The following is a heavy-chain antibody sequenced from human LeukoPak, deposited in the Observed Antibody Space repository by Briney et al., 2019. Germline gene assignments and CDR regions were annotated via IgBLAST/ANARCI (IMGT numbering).Heavy chain of an antibody. CDR1: GFTFSSYG. CDR2: IWYDGSNK. V-gene: IGHV3-33*01. CDR3: ARDGARLYSSGLRGFAFDI. Sequence: GGSLRLSCAPSGFTFSSYGMHWVRQAPGKGLEWVAVIWYDGSNKYCADSVKGRFTISRDNSKNTLYLQMNSLRAEDTAVYYCARDGARLYSSGLRGFAFDIWGQGTMVTVSS. D-gene: IGHD6-19*01. J-gene: IGHJ3*02.